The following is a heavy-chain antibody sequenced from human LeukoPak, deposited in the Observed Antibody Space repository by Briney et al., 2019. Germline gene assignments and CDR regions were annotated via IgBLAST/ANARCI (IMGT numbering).Heavy chain of an antibody. CDR3: ARRYCSSTSCFLIE. D-gene: IGHD2-2*01. Sequence: SETLSLTCTVSGGSISSGGYYWSWIRQHPGKGLEWIGYIYYSGSTYYNPSLKSRVTISVDTSKNLFSLKLSSVTAADTAVYYCARRYCSSTSCFLIEWGQGTLVTVSS. CDR2: IYYSGST. CDR1: GGSISSGGYY. V-gene: IGHV4-31*03. J-gene: IGHJ4*02.